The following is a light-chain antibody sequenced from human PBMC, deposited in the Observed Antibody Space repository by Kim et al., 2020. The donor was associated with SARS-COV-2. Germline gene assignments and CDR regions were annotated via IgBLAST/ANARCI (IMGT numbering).Light chain of an antibody. V-gene: IGKV3-20*01. CDR1: QSVSSSY. CDR2: DAS. CDR3: QQYGSTPRT. J-gene: IGKJ1*01. Sequence: SPGERATLTLRASQSVSSSYLAWCQQKPGQAPRLLINDASSRATGIPDRFSGSGSGTDFPLTISRREPEDFAVNYCQQYGSTPRTFGQGTKVDIK.